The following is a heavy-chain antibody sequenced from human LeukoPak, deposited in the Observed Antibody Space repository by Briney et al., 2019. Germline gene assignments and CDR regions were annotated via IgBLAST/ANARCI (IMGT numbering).Heavy chain of an antibody. CDR3: ARELSGSYYLDY. CDR1: GGSISSSSYY. J-gene: IGHJ4*02. V-gene: IGHV4-39*07. Sequence: SETLSLTCTVSGGSISSSSYYWGWIRQPPGKGLEWIGSIYYSGSTYYNPSLKSRVTISVDTSKNQFSLKLSSVTAADTAVYYCARELSGSYYLDYWGQGTLVTVSS. CDR2: IYYSGST. D-gene: IGHD1-26*01.